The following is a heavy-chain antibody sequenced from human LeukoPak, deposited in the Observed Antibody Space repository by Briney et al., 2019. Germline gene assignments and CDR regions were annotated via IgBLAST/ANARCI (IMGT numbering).Heavy chain of an antibody. Sequence: SVKVSCKASGFTFTSSAVQWVRQARGQRLEWIGWIVVGSGNTNYAQKFQERVTITRDMSTSTAYMELSSLRSEDTAVYYCAAGGSGSYYGSHFDYWGQGTLVTVPS. CDR3: AAGGSGSYYGSHFDY. CDR2: IVVGSGNT. CDR1: GFTFTSSA. V-gene: IGHV1-58*01. D-gene: IGHD3-10*01. J-gene: IGHJ4*02.